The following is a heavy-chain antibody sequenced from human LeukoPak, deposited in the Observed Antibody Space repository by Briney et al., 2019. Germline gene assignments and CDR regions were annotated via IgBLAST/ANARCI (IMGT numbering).Heavy chain of an antibody. CDR2: INSDGSSI. D-gene: IGHD7-27*01. V-gene: IGHV3-74*03. Sequence: GGSLRLSCVASGFTFSRYWMHWVRQAPGKGLVWVSRINSDGSSITYADSVKGRFTISRDNAKNPLYVHTTSLKIEDTGLYYCVRGPGVVDFWGQGAMVTVSS. CDR1: GFTFSRYW. J-gene: IGHJ1*01. CDR3: VRGPGVVDF.